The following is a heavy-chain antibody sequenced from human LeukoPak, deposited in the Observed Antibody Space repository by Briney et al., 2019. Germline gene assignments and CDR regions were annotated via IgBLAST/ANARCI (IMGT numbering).Heavy chain of an antibody. CDR1: GGSISSSSYY. CDR2: IYYSGST. CDR3: ARHSHYYDSSGYYYNYYYYYYMDV. Sequence: PSETLSLTCTVSGGSISSSSYYWGWIRQPPGKGLEWIGSIYYSGSTYYNPYLKSRVTISVDTSKNQFSLKLSSVTAADTAVYYCARHSHYYDSSGYYYNYYYYYYMDVWGKGTTVTISS. V-gene: IGHV4-39*01. J-gene: IGHJ6*03. D-gene: IGHD3-22*01.